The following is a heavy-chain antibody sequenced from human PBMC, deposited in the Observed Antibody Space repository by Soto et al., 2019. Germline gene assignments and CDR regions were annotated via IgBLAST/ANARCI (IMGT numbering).Heavy chain of an antibody. CDR3: ARVRLVAHTRSPYNWFDP. Sequence: ASVKVSCKASGYTFTSYGISWVRQAPGQGLEWMGWISAYNGNTNYAQKLQGRVTMTTDTSTSTAYMELRSLRSDDTAVYYCARVRLVAHTRSPYNWFDPWGQGTLVTVSS. D-gene: IGHD2-21*01. CDR1: GYTFTSYG. J-gene: IGHJ5*02. CDR2: ISAYNGNT. V-gene: IGHV1-18*01.